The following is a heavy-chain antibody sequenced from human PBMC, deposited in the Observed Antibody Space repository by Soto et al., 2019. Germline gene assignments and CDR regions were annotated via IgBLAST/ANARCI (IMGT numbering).Heavy chain of an antibody. Sequence: ASVKVSCKASGYTFTSYGISWVRQAPGQGLEWMGWISAYNDNTNYAQKLQGRVTMTTDTSTSTAYMELRSLRSDDTAVYYCARDEVGATTLTFDYWGQGTLVTGSS. J-gene: IGHJ4*02. CDR2: ISAYNDNT. D-gene: IGHD1-26*01. V-gene: IGHV1-18*01. CDR1: GYTFTSYG. CDR3: ARDEVGATTLTFDY.